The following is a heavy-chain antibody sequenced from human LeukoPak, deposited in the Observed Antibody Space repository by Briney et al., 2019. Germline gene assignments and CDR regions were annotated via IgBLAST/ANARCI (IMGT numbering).Heavy chain of an antibody. V-gene: IGHV1-46*01. J-gene: IGHJ4*02. D-gene: IGHD1-1*01. CDR3: ARAYNWNDPFDY. CDR2: INPSGGST. CDR1: GYTFTSYY. Sequence: ASVKVSCKASGYTFTSYYMHWVRQAPGQGLEWMGIINPSGGSTSYAQKFQGRVTMTRDMSTSTVYMELSSLRSEDTAVYYCARAYNWNDPFDYWGQGTLVTVSS.